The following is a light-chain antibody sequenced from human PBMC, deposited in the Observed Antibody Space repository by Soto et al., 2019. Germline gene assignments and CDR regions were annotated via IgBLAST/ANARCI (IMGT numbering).Light chain of an antibody. CDR1: QGFSNS. Sequence: DIQMTQSPSSLTASVGDRVTISCRASQGFSNSLAWYQQKPGKVPTLLIYGASILRSGVPSRFSGSGSGTEFTLTISCLQPEEVATDDCHKYDSAPRAFGVGTKVEIK. V-gene: IGKV1-27*01. CDR2: GAS. J-gene: IGKJ4*01. CDR3: HKYDSAPRA.